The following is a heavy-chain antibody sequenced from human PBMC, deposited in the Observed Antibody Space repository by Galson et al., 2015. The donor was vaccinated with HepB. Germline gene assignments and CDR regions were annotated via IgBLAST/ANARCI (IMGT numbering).Heavy chain of an antibody. CDR2: IYWDDDE. CDR3: VHQPAFYYDSSGNSNHGMDV. Sequence: PALVKPTQTLTLTCTFSGLSFSSSGMGVGWIRQPPGKALEWLALIYWDDDERYTPSLKNRLTITKDTSKNQVVLIMTNMDPVDTGTYYCVHQPAFYYDSSGNSNHGMDVWGQGTTVTVSS. J-gene: IGHJ6*02. D-gene: IGHD3-22*01. V-gene: IGHV2-5*02. CDR1: GLSFSSSGMG.